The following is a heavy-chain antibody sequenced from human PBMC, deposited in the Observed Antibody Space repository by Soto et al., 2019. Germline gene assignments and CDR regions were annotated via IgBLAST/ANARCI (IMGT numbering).Heavy chain of an antibody. CDR1: GFTFDDYA. V-gene: IGHV3-9*01. CDR3: AKGPYYFDY. CDR2: ISWNSGSI. Sequence: SLRLCCAASGFTFDDYAMHWVRQAPGKGLEWVSGISWNSGSIGYADSVKGRFTISRDHAKNSLYLQMNSLRAEDTALYYCAKGPYYFDYWGQGTLVTVSS. J-gene: IGHJ4*02.